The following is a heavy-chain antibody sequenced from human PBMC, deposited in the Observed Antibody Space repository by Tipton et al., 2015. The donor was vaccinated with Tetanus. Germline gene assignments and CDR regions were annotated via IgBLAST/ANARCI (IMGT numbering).Heavy chain of an antibody. CDR3: AREADCSGGSCFSGDFDN. V-gene: IGHV3-33*01. J-gene: IGHJ4*02. D-gene: IGHD2-15*01. CDR1: GFIFSSYG. CDR2: SWYDGTDK. Sequence: SGFIFSSYGIHWVRQAPGKGLEWVAVSWYDGTDKYYADSVKGRFTISRDNSQNTLYLQMNSLRAEDTAVYYCAREADCSGGSCFSGDFDNWGQGTQVTVSS.